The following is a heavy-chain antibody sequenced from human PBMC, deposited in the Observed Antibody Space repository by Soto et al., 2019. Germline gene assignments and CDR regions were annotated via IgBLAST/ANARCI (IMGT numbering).Heavy chain of an antibody. V-gene: IGHV4-34*01. D-gene: IGHD6-6*01. CDR2: INHSGST. Sequence: SETLSLTNSVEGGSCVDYGGSWIRQHPGKGLEWIGEINHSGSTNYNPSLKSRVTISVDTSKNQFSLKLSSVTAADTAVYYCAREIPAPQLEYSSSSLNYYYYMDVWGKGTTVTVSS. J-gene: IGHJ6*03. CDR1: GGSCVDYG. CDR3: AREIPAPQLEYSSSSLNYYYYMDV.